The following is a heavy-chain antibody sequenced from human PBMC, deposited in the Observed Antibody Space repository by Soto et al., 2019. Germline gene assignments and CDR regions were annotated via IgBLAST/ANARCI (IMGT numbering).Heavy chain of an antibody. J-gene: IGHJ4*02. V-gene: IGHV4-30-2*01. CDR3: ADSHAGSHITAAVH. CDR1: GGSISSGGYS. CDR2: IYHSGST. Sequence: QLQLQESGSGLVKPSQTLSLTCAVSGGSISSGGYSWSWIRQPPGKGREWIGYIYHSGSTYYNPSLKSRVTKSVDRSNNQFSLKLSSVTAADTAVYYCADSHAGSHITAAVHWGQGTLVTVSS. D-gene: IGHD6-13*01.